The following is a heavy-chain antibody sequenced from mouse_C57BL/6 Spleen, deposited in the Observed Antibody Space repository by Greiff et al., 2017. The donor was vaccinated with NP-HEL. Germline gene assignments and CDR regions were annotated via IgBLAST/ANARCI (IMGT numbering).Heavy chain of an antibody. CDR1: GFTFTDYY. J-gene: IGHJ4*01. D-gene: IGHD2-2*01. V-gene: IGHV7-3*01. CDR3: ARLAVTTRGYAMDY. Sequence: EVKLVESGGGLVQPGGSLSLSCAASGFTFTDYYMSWVRQPPGQALEWLGFIRNKANGYTTEYSASVKGRFTISRDNSQSILYLQMNARRAEDSATYYCARLAVTTRGYAMDYWGQGTSVTVSS. CDR2: IRNKANGYTT.